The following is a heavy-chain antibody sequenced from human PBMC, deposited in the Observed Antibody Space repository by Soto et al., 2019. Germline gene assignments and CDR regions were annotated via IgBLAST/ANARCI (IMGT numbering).Heavy chain of an antibody. J-gene: IGHJ4*02. CDR2: IDWDDDK. CDR3: ARSPTYYYDSSGYSRGFDY. V-gene: IGHV2-70*11. CDR1: GFSLSTSGMC. Sequence: SGPTLVNPTQTLTLTCTFSGFSLSTSGMCVSWIRQPPGKALEWLARIDWDDDKYYSTSLKTRLTNYKDTSKNQVVLTMTNMDPVDTATYYCARSPTYYYDSSGYSRGFDYWGQGTLVTVSS. D-gene: IGHD3-22*01.